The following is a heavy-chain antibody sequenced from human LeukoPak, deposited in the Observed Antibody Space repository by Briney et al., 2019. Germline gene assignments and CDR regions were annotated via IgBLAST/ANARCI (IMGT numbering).Heavy chain of an antibody. Sequence: GASVKVSCKASGYTFTSYDINWVRQATRQGLEWMGWMNPNSGNTGYAQKFQGRVTITRNTSISTAYMELSSLRSEDTAVYYCASVEVGQWLVLMASPARYFDYWGQGTLVTVSS. CDR2: MNPNSGNT. V-gene: IGHV1-8*03. D-gene: IGHD6-19*01. CDR1: GYTFTSYD. J-gene: IGHJ4*02. CDR3: ASVEVGQWLVLMASPARYFDY.